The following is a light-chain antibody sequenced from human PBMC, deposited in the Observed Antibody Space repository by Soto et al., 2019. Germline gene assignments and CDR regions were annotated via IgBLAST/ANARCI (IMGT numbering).Light chain of an antibody. CDR1: QSLSSN. CDR3: QQYGSSIT. CDR2: GAS. J-gene: IGKJ5*01. Sequence: EIVMTQSPATLSVSPGERATLSCRASQSLSSNLAWYQQKPGQAPRLLIYGASTRATGIPARFSGSGSGTEFTLTISRLEPEDFAVFYCQQYGSSITFGQGTRLEIK. V-gene: IGKV3-15*01.